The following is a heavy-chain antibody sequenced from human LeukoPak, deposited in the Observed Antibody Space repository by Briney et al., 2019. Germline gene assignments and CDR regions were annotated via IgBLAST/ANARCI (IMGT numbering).Heavy chain of an antibody. CDR1: GFTFSTYW. V-gene: IGHV3-7*01. CDR2: IKQDPSEK. Sequence: PGGPLTLSRAASGFTFSTYWAIPPPHAPRKPPPSVANIKQDPSEKYYMDSVKGRFTISRDNAKNSLYLQMNSLRAEDTAVYYCARDGLFPAFDAFDIWGQGTMVTVSS. D-gene: IGHD2-21*01. J-gene: IGHJ3*02. CDR3: ARDGLFPAFDAFDI.